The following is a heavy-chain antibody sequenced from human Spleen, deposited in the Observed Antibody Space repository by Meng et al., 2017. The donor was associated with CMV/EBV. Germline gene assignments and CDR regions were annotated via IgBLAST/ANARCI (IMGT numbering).Heavy chain of an antibody. D-gene: IGHD3-16*01. Sequence: QVQVVQAGAGVKKPGASVKVSCKASGYTFTSYGISWVRQAPGQGLEWMGWISAYNGNTNYAQKLQGRVTMTTDTSTSTAYMELRSLRSDDTAVYYCARDIYTYFFSALGSWGQGTLVTVSS. V-gene: IGHV1-18*01. J-gene: IGHJ4*02. CDR1: GYTFTSYG. CDR2: ISAYNGNT. CDR3: ARDIYTYFFSALGS.